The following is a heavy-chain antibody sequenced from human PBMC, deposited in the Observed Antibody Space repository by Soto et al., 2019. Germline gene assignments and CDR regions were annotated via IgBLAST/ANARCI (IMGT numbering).Heavy chain of an antibody. J-gene: IGHJ6*02. V-gene: IGHV4-34*01. CDR2: INHSGST. CDR3: ARVVWFGRAYYYYYGMDV. D-gene: IGHD3-10*01. Sequence: PSETLSQTCAVYDSSFRGDYWSWIRQPPGKGLEWIGEINHSGSTNYNPSLKSRVTISVDTSKNQFSLKLSSVTAADTAVYYCARVVWFGRAYYYYYGMDVWGQGTTVTVSS. CDR1: DSSFRGDY.